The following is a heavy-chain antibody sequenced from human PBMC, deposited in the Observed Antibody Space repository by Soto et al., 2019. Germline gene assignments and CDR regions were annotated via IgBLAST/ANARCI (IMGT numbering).Heavy chain of an antibody. V-gene: IGHV3-53*01. CDR2: IYSGGST. Sequence: GGSLRLSCAASGFTVSSNYMSRVRQAPGKGLEWVSVIYSGGSTYYADSVKGRFTISRDNSKNTLYLQMNSLRAEDTAVYYCARIPYYYDSSGYYGAYDAFDIWGQGTMVTVSS. CDR1: GFTVSSNY. CDR3: ARIPYYYDSSGYYGAYDAFDI. D-gene: IGHD3-22*01. J-gene: IGHJ3*02.